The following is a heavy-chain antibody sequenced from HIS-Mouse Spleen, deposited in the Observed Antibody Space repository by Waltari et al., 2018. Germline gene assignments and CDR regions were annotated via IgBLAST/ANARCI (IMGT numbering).Heavy chain of an antibody. D-gene: IGHD6-13*01. V-gene: IGHV4-38-2*02. CDR2: IYHSGST. CDR1: GYSISSGYY. Sequence: QVQLQESGPGLVKPSATLSLTCTVSGYSISSGYYRGWIRQPPVKGLEWIGGIYHSGSTYYNPSLKSRVTISVDTSKNQFSLKLSSVTAADTAVYYCARDRWQQLDYFDYWGQGTLVTVSS. CDR3: ARDRWQQLDYFDY. J-gene: IGHJ4*02.